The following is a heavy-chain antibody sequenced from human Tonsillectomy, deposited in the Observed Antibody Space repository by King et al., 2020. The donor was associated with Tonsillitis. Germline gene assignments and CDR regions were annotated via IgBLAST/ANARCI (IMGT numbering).Heavy chain of an antibody. D-gene: IGHD3-9*01. CDR2: INTNTENQ. J-gene: IGHJ2*01. Sequence: VQLVQSGSELKKPGASVKVSCKASGYTFTSYAMNWVRQAPGQGLEWVGWINTNTENQTYAQGFTGRFVFSMDTSVRTAYLQISSLKAEDTAVYYCARVFRLTGRVWYFDLWGRGTLVPVSS. CDR3: ARVFRLTGRVWYFDL. V-gene: IGHV7-4-1*02. CDR1: GYTFTSYA.